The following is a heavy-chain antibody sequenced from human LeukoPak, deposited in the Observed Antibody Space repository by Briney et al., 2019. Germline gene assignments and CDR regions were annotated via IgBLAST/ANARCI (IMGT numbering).Heavy chain of an antibody. CDR1: GFTFSNYA. J-gene: IGHJ4*02. V-gene: IGHV3-23*01. D-gene: IGHD5-18*01. CDR2: ISLGTSDT. CDR3: AKRLLYSYGPGFDY. Sequence: GGSLKLSCAASGFTFSNYAMSWVRQAPGKGLEWVSGISLGTSDTYYADSVKGRFTISRDNSRTTLYLQTNSLRAEDTAVYYCAKRLLYSYGPGFDYWGQGTLVTVSS.